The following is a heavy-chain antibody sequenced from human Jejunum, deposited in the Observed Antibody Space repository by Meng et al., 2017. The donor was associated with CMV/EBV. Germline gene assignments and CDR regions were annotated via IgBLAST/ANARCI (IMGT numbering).Heavy chain of an antibody. CDR2: ITGDSNVI. CDR1: FTLSSYN. CDR3: ARDPDHGHGGSGRCLDS. V-gene: IGHV3-21*01. D-gene: IGHD3-10*01. Sequence: FTLSSYNMHWVRQAPGGGLEWVSFITGDSNVIRYADSVKGRFSISRDNAKNSLYLQMNSLRAADTALYYCARDPDHGHGGSGRCLDSWGQGTLVTVSS. J-gene: IGHJ4*02.